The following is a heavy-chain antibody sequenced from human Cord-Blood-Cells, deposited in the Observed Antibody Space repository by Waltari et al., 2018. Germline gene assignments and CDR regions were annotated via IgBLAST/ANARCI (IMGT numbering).Heavy chain of an antibody. CDR1: GYSISRAYS. CDR2: IYHSGST. V-gene: IGHV4-38-2*01. Sequence: QVQLQESGPGLVKPSETLSLTCAVSGYSISRAYSWGWIRQPPGKGLEWIGSIYHSGSTYYNPSLKSRVTISVDTSKNQFSLKLSSVTAADTAVYYCARTRDYSNDYWGQGTLVTVSS. CDR3: ARTRDYSNDY. J-gene: IGHJ4*02. D-gene: IGHD4-4*01.